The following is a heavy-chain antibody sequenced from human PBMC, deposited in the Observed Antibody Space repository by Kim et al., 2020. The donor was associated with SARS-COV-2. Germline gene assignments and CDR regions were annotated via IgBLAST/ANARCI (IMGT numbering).Heavy chain of an antibody. CDR3: ARDRTAGGEFDP. J-gene: IGHJ5*02. V-gene: IGHV4-59*13. D-gene: IGHD6-13*01. CDR2: IYHSGTT. CDR1: GGSIGKDY. Sequence: SETLSLTCTVSGGSIGKDYWSWIRQSPGKGLEWIGYIYHSGTTNYNPSLRSRVTISVDTSKKQFSLKLSSVTAADTAVYYCARDRTAGGEFDPWGQGTLVTVSS.